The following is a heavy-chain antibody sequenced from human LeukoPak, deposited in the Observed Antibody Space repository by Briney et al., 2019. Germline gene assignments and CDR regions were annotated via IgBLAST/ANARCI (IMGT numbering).Heavy chain of an antibody. V-gene: IGHV4-34*01. D-gene: IGHD3-10*01. CDR3: ARFGRAQRRRGSDY. J-gene: IGHJ4*02. Sequence: SETLSLTCAVYGGSFSGYYWSWIRQPPGKGLEWIGEINHSGSTNYNPSLKSRVTISVDTSKNQFSLKLSSVTAADTAVYYCARFGRAQRRRGSDYWGQGTLVTVSS. CDR2: INHSGST. CDR1: GGSFSGYY.